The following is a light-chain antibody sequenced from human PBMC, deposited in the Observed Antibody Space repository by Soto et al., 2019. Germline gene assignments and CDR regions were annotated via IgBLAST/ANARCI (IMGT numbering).Light chain of an antibody. CDR3: QQYNGWPIT. Sequence: IVMTQSPAILSVSPGERATLSCRSSQSVSSNLAWYQHKPGQAPRLLIYGASTRATDTPARFSGSGSGTEFTLTISSLQSEDFAVYYCQQYNGWPITFGQGTRLEI. J-gene: IGKJ5*01. CDR2: GAS. V-gene: IGKV3-15*01. CDR1: QSVSSN.